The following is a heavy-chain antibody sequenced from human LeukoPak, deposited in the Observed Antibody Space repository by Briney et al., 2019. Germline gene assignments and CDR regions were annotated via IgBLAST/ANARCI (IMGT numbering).Heavy chain of an antibody. Sequence: ETLSLTCAVSGYSISSGDYWGWIRQPPGKGLEWVANIKQDGSEKDYVDALKGRFTISRDNAKNSLYLQMNSLRAEDTAVYYCARWLELMRNFDWWGQGTLVSVSS. CDR1: GYSISSGDY. J-gene: IGHJ4*02. CDR3: ARWLELMRNFDW. D-gene: IGHD5-24*01. CDR2: IKQDGSEK. V-gene: IGHV3-7*01.